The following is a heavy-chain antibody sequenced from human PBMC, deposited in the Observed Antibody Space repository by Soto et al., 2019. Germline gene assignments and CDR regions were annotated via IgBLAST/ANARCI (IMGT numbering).Heavy chain of an antibody. J-gene: IGHJ4*02. V-gene: IGHV4-39*06. CDR2: IYYTGTT. CDR1: GGSLSSDSYY. CDR3: ATSYGNAWYTY. D-gene: IGHD6-13*01. Sequence: SETLSLTCTVSGGSLSSDSYYWGWIRQSPGKGLEWIGTIYYTGTTYYNPSLKSRVTLSLDASENQFTLQLTSVTVEDTAVYYCATSYGNAWYTYWGQGTQVTVSS.